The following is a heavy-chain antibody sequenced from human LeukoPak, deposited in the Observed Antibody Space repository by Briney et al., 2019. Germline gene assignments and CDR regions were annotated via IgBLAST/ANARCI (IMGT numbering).Heavy chain of an antibody. J-gene: IGHJ5*02. D-gene: IGHD5-18*01. CDR2: INHSGST. V-gene: IGHV4-39*07. CDR1: GGSISSSSYY. CDR3: ARRIPNHTAMVNT. Sequence: SSETLSLTCTVSGGSISSSSYYWSWIRQPPGKGLEWIGEINHSGSTNYNPSLKSRVTISVDTSKNQFSLKLSSVTAADTAVYYCARRIPNHTAMVNTWGQGTLVTVSS.